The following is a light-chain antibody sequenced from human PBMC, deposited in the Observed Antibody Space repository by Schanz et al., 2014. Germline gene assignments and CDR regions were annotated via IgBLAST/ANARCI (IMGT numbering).Light chain of an antibody. J-gene: IGKJ1*01. CDR2: STS. CDR1: QSVSSN. V-gene: IGKV3-20*01. Sequence: EIVMTQSPATLSVSPGERATLSCRASQSVSSNLAWYQQKPGQAPRLLIHSTSIRATGIPDRFSGIGSGTDFTLTISRLEPEDFAVYYCQQYGSLPGTFGQGTKVEIK. CDR3: QQYGSLPGT.